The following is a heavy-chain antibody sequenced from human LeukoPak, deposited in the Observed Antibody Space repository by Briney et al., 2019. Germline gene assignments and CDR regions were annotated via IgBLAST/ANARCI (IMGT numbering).Heavy chain of an antibody. J-gene: IGHJ4*02. V-gene: IGHV4-38-2*02. D-gene: IGHD3-10*01. CDR1: GGSISSYY. Sequence: SETLSLTCTVSGGSISSYYWSWIRQPPGKGLEWIGSIYHSGSTYYNPSLKSRVTISVDTSKNQFSLKLSSVTAADTAVYYCARDLYWSADLPIITIVRGIIRPGSFDYWGQGALVTVSS. CDR2: IYHSGST. CDR3: ARDLYWSADLPIITIVRGIIRPGSFDY.